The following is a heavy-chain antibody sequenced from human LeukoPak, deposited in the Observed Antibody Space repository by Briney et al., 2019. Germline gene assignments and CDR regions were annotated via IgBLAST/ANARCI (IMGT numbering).Heavy chain of an antibody. D-gene: IGHD2-15*01. CDR2: IRYDGSNK. V-gene: IGHV3-30*02. CDR1: GFTFSSYG. Sequence: GGSLRLSCAASGFTFSSYGMRWVRQAPGKGLEWVAFIRYDGSNKYYADSVKGRFTISRDNSKNTLYLQMNSLRAEDTAVYYCAKEACSGGSCYNWFDPWGQGTLVTVSS. CDR3: AKEACSGGSCYNWFDP. J-gene: IGHJ5*02.